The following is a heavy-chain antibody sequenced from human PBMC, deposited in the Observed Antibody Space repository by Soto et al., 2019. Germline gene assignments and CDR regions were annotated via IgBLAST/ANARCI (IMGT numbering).Heavy chain of an antibody. V-gene: IGHV3-30*03. Sequence: QVQLVESGGGVVQPGRSLRLSCAASGFPFTTYGMHWVREGPGKGLEWVAVISYDGSNKYYADSVKGRFTISRDNSKNTLYLQMNSLRPEDTALYYCVGGQYYLDYRGQGTLVTFSS. J-gene: IGHJ4*02. CDR2: ISYDGSNK. D-gene: IGHD3-10*01. CDR1: GFPFTTYG. CDR3: VGGQYYLDY.